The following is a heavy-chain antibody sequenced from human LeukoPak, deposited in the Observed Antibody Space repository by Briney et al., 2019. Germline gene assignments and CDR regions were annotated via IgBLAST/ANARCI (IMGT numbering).Heavy chain of an antibody. J-gene: IGHJ4*02. V-gene: IGHV3-30*02. CDR3: AKGRSGGATIDPVDY. D-gene: IGHD1-26*01. CDR2: IRYDGSNK. Sequence: GGSLRLSCAASGFTFTSYGMHWVRQAPGKGLEWVAFIRYDGSNKYYADSVKGRFTISRDNSKNTLYVQMNSLRAEDTAVYYCAKGRSGGATIDPVDYWGQGTLVTVSS. CDR1: GFTFTSYG.